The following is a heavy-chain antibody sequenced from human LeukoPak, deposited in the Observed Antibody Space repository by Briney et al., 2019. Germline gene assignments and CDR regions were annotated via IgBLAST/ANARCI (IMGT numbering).Heavy chain of an antibody. V-gene: IGHV3-23*01. CDR2: ISGSGGST. D-gene: IGHD3-10*01. J-gene: IGHJ4*02. CDR3: AKDPSTYYYGSGSPPLPLDY. Sequence: PGGSLRLSCAASGFTFSSYWMHWVRQAPGKGLEWVSAISGSGGSTYYADSVKGRFTISRDNSKNTLYLQMNSLRAEDTAVYYCAKDPSTYYYGSGSPPLPLDYWGQGTLVTVSS. CDR1: GFTFSSYW.